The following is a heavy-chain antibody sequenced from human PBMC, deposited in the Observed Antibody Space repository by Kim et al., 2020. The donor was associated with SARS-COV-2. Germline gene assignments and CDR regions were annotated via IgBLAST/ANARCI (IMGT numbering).Heavy chain of an antibody. CDR3: ASALYSSSSWALDY. D-gene: IGHD6-13*01. Sequence: YAQKFQGRVTMTRDTSISTAYMELSRLRSDDTAVYYCASALYSSSSWALDYWGQGTLVTVSS. J-gene: IGHJ4*02. V-gene: IGHV1-2*02.